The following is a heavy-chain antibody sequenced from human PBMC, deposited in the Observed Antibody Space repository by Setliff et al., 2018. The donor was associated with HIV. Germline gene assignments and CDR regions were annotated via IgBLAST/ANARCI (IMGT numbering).Heavy chain of an antibody. J-gene: IGHJ3*02. D-gene: IGHD3-9*01. CDR1: GFTFTSSA. CDR3: AAADNRRGDAFDI. V-gene: IGHV1-58*01. Sequence: SVKVSCKASGFTFTSSAVQWVRQARGQRLEWIGWIVGGSGNTNYAQKFQERVTITRDMSTSTAYMELSSLRSEDTAVYYCAAADNRRGDAFDIWGQGTMVTVS. CDR2: IVGGSGNT.